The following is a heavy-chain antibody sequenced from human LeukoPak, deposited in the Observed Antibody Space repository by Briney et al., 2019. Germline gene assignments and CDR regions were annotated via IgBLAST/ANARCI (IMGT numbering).Heavy chain of an antibody. Sequence: PSETLSLTCAVYGGSFCGYYWSWIRHPPGKGLEWSGEINHSGSTNYNPSLTRLVTISVDTSKNQCSLKLSSVTAADTAVYYCARGTSIAIPHPMVRGGEIHNGFVPSGPRAPVTVSS. CDR1: GGSFCGYY. CDR2: INHSGST. D-gene: IGHD3-10*01. J-gene: IGHJ5*02. CDR3: ARGTSIAIPHPMVRGGEIHNGFVP. V-gene: IGHV4-34*01.